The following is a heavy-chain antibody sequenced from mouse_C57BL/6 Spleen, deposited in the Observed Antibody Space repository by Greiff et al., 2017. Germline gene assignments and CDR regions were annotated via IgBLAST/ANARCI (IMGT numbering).Heavy chain of an antibody. Sequence: QVQLQQPGAELVMPGASVKLSCKASGYTFTSYWMHWVKQRPGQGLEWIGEIDPSDSYTNYNQQFKGKSTLTVDKSSSTAYMQLSSLTSEDSAVYYCARALLTFFDYWGQGTTLTVSS. CDR2: IDPSDSYT. CDR3: ARALLTFFDY. V-gene: IGHV1-69*01. D-gene: IGHD2-10*01. J-gene: IGHJ2*01. CDR1: GYTFTSYW.